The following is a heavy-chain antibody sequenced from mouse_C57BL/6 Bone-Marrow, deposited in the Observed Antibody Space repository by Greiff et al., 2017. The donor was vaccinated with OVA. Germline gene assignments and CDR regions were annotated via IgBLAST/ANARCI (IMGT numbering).Heavy chain of an antibody. CDR3: VRHDYYGSSRAMDY. CDR2: IRSKSNNYAT. CDR1: GFSFNTYA. J-gene: IGHJ4*01. V-gene: IGHV10-1*01. Sequence: EVKLVESGGGLVQPKGSLKLSCAASGFSFNTYAMNWVRQAPGKGLEWVARIRSKSNNYATYYADSVKDRFTISRDDSESMLYLQMNNLKTEDTAMYYCVRHDYYGSSRAMDYWGQGTSVTVSS. D-gene: IGHD1-1*01.